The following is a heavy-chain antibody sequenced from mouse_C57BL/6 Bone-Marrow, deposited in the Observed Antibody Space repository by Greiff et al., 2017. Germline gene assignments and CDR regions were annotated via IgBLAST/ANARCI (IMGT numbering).Heavy chain of an antibody. Sequence: DVKLVESGGGLVKPGGSLKLSCAASGFTFSSYAMSWVRQTPEKRLEWVATISDGGSYTYYPDNVKGRFTISRDNAKNNLYLQMSHLKSEDTAMYYCAPLLRGYAMDYWGQGTSVTVSS. CDR1: GFTFSSYA. CDR2: ISDGGSYT. D-gene: IGHD1-1*01. V-gene: IGHV5-4*03. CDR3: APLLRGYAMDY. J-gene: IGHJ4*01.